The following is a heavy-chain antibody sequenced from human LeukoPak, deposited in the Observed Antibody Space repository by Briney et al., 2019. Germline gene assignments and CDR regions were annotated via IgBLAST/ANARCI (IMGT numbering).Heavy chain of an antibody. CDR3: AWTGYYDSLPDY. Sequence: ASQTLSLTCTVSGGSISSGDYYWSWIRQPPGKGLEWIGYIYYSGSTYYNPSLKSRVTISVDTSKNQFSLKLSSVTAADTAVYYCAWTGYYDSLPDYWGQGTLVTVSS. J-gene: IGHJ4*02. CDR2: IYYSGST. CDR1: GGSISSGDYY. D-gene: IGHD3-22*01. V-gene: IGHV4-30-4*01.